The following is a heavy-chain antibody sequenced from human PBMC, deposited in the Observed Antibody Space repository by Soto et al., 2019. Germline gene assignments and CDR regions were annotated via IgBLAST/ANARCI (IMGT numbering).Heavy chain of an antibody. CDR2: ISYSGTT. V-gene: IGHV4-30-4*01. CDR1: GGSISSGNYY. CDR3: ATMGTPVTGLYYFDY. D-gene: IGHD4-17*01. Sequence: HVQLQESGPGLVKPSQTLSLTCTVSGGSISSGNYYWSWIRQPPGKGLECIGFISYSGTTYYNASLWSRASISVDTSKNQFSLDLNSVTAADTAVYYCATMGTPVTGLYYFDYWGQGTLVTVSS. J-gene: IGHJ4*02.